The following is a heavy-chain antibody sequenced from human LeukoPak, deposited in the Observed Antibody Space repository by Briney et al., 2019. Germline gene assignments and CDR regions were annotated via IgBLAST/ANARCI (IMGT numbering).Heavy chain of an antibody. CDR3: TSVAGTDY. J-gene: IGHJ4*02. Sequence: GGSLRHSCTASGFSFGDYAMSWFRQAPGKGLERVGFIRSKAYGGTTEYDESVKGRFTISRDDSKSIAYLQMNSLKSEDTGVYYCTSVAGTDYWGQGTLVTVSS. V-gene: IGHV3-49*03. D-gene: IGHD6-19*01. CDR1: GFSFGDYA. CDR2: IRSKAYGGTT.